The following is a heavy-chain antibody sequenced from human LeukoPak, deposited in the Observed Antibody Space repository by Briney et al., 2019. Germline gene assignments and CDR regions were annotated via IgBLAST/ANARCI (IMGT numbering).Heavy chain of an antibody. V-gene: IGHV3-53*01. J-gene: IGHJ5*02. D-gene: IGHD4-11*01. Sequence: PGGSLRLSCAASGFTFSSYAMSWVRQAPGKGLEWVSVIYSGSTTYYADSVKGRFTISRDNSKNMLYLQMNSLRAEDTAVYYCARGYSRGFDPWGQGTLVTVSS. CDR3: ARGYSRGFDP. CDR2: IYSGSTT. CDR1: GFTFSSYA.